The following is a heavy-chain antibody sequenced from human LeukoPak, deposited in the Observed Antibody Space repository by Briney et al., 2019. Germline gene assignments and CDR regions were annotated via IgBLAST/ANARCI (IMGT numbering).Heavy chain of an antibody. J-gene: IGHJ4*02. D-gene: IGHD2-15*01. CDR3: ARGHCSGGSCPLGD. V-gene: IGHV1-18*01. CDR1: GYTFTSYG. Sequence: ASVKVSCKASGYTFTSYGISWVRQAPGQGLEWMGWISAYNGNTNYAQKFQGRVTMTRDTSISTAYMELSRLRSDDTAVYYCARGHCSGGSCPLGDWGQGTLVTVSS. CDR2: ISAYNGNT.